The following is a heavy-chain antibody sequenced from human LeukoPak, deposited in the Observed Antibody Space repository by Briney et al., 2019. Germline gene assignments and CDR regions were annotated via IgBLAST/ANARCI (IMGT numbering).Heavy chain of an antibody. D-gene: IGHD2-15*01. CDR1: GFTFSSYW. Sequence: PGGSLRLSCAASGFTFSSYWMSWVRQAPGKGLEWVANIKQDGSEKYYVDSVKGRFTISRDNAKNSLYLRMNSLRAEDTAVYYCARGADIVVVVAATDYWGQGTLVTVSS. V-gene: IGHV3-7*01. CDR2: IKQDGSEK. J-gene: IGHJ4*02. CDR3: ARGADIVVVVAATDY.